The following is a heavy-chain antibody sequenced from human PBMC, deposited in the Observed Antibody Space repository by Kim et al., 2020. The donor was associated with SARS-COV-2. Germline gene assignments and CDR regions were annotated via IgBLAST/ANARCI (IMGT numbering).Heavy chain of an antibody. CDR1: GGSISSGGYY. V-gene: IGHV4-31*03. CDR3: ARGYCSSTSCYQLQGFDY. D-gene: IGHD2-2*01. Sequence: TLSLTCTVSGGSISSGGYYWSWIRQHPGKGLEWIGYIYYSGSTYYNPSLKSRVTISVDTSKNQFSLKLSSVTAADTAVDYCARGYCSSTSCYQLQGFDYWGQGTLVTVSS. J-gene: IGHJ4*02. CDR2: IYYSGST.